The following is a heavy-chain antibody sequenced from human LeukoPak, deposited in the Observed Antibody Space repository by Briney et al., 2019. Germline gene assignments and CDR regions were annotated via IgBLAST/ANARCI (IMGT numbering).Heavy chain of an antibody. CDR1: GFTFSSYG. CDR2: ISGSGGST. Sequence: GGTLRLSCAAPGFTFSSYGMSWVRQAPGKGLEWVSAISGSGGSTYYADSVKGRFTISRDNSKNTLYLQMNSLRAEDTAVYYCAKETHSGYLPDYWGQGTLVTVSS. V-gene: IGHV3-23*01. D-gene: IGHD3-22*01. CDR3: AKETHSGYLPDY. J-gene: IGHJ4*02.